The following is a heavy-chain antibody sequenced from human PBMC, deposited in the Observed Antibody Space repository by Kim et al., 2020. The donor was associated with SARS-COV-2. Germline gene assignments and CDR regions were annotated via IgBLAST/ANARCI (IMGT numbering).Heavy chain of an antibody. D-gene: IGHD1-26*01. J-gene: IGHJ4*02. CDR1: GFTFSSYA. V-gene: IGHV3-30-3*01. Sequence: GGSLRLSCAASGFTFSSYAMHWVRQAPGKGLEWVAVISYDGSNKYYADSVKGRFTISRDNSKNTLYLQMNSLRAEDTAVYYCARAPYSGRSLYYFDYWGQGTLVTVSS. CDR2: ISYDGSNK. CDR3: ARAPYSGRSLYYFDY.